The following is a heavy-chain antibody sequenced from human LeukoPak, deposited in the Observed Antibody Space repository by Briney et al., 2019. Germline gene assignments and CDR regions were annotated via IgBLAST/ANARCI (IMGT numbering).Heavy chain of an antibody. CDR3: ARRDPTYYYDSSGYSPYFDY. CDR2: IYYSGST. CDR1: GDSISTSNSY. D-gene: IGHD3-22*01. Sequence: SETLSLNCTVSGDSISTSNSYWGWIRQPPGKGLEWIGSIYYSGSTYYNPSLKSRVTISVDTSKNQFSLKLSSVTAADTAVYYCARRDPTYYYDSSGYSPYFDYWGQGTLVTVSS. V-gene: IGHV4-39*01. J-gene: IGHJ4*02.